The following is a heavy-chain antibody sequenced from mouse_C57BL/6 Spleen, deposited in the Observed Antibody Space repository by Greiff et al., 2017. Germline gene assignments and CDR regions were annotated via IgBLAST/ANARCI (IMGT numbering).Heavy chain of an antibody. D-gene: IGHD1-1*01. CDR2: IDPSDSYT. CDR1: GYTFTSYW. Sequence: QVQLQQPGAELVMPGASVKLSCKASGYTFTSYWMHWVKQRPGQGLEWIGEIDPSDSYTNYNQKFKGKSTLTVDKSSSTAYMQLSSLTSEDSAVYYCARSRPYGRARDYWGQGTSVTVSS. J-gene: IGHJ4*01. CDR3: ARSRPYGRARDY. V-gene: IGHV1-69*01.